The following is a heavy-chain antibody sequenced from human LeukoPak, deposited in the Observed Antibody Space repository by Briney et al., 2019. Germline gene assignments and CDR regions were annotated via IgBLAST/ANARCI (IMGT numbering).Heavy chain of an antibody. J-gene: IGHJ4*02. CDR3: ARGIYLYYYGSGSPIIAPSFDY. CDR1: GGSLSGYY. Sequence: SETLSLTCAVYGGSLSGYYWSWIRRPPGKGLEWIGEINHSGSTNYNPSLKSRVTISVDTSKNQFSLKLSSVTAADTAVYYCARGIYLYYYGSGSPIIAPSFDYWGQGTLVTVSS. V-gene: IGHV4-34*01. CDR2: INHSGST. D-gene: IGHD3-10*01.